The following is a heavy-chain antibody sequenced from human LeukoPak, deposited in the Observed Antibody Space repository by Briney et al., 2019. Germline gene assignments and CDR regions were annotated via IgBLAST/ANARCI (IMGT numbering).Heavy chain of an antibody. Sequence: GGSLRLSCAASGFNFSDAWMTWVRQVPGKGLEWVGRIERIRDGAATDYVLPVKGKFTISRDDPKNTVYLQMNSLKTEDTAVYYCVTDYLQGEMATIRVNYWGQGTLVTVSS. CDR3: VTDYLQGEMATIRVNY. D-gene: IGHD5-24*01. CDR1: GFNFSDAW. CDR2: IERIRDGAAT. V-gene: IGHV3-15*04. J-gene: IGHJ4*02.